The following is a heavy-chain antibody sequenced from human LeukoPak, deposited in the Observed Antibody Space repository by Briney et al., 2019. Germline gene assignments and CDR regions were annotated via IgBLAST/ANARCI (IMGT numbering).Heavy chain of an antibody. CDR1: GGSISNYY. CDR2: IYYSGST. V-gene: IGHV4-59*08. J-gene: IGHJ4*02. D-gene: IGHD3-10*01. Sequence: SETLSLTCSVSGGSISNYYWSWIRQPPGKGLEWIGYIYYSGSTNYNPSLKSRVTISVDTSKNQFSLKVSSVTAADTAVYYCASNYYGSGSLDYWGQGNLVTVSS. CDR3: ASNYYGSGSLDY.